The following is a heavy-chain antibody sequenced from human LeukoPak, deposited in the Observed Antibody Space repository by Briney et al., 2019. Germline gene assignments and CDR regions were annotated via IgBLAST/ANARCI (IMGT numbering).Heavy chain of an antibody. CDR2: IYVTDLI. Sequence: SGTLSLTCTVSGGPIRSNYWSWIRQTDGKGLEWIGRIYVTDLINYNPSLKSRVTISVDMSKNQLSLNLTSVTAADTAIYYCARGFGSGTSPFDNGGRGPLVTVSS. CDR1: GGPIRSNY. J-gene: IGHJ4*02. V-gene: IGHV4-4*07. D-gene: IGHD3-10*01. CDR3: ARGFGSGTSPFDN.